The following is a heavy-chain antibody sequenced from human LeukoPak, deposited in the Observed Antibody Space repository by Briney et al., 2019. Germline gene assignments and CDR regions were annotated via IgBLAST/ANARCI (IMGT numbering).Heavy chain of an antibody. Sequence: GASVKVSCKASGYTVTYYGLNWVRQAPGQGLECLEGINTNTGNPTYGQGFTGRFVFSFDTSVSTAYLEISSLKAEDTAIYYCARSRRVVVPSTLNSADDYYYYMDVWGKGTTVTVSS. CDR3: ARSRRVVVPSTLNSADDYYYYMDV. CDR2: INTNTGNP. CDR1: GYTVTYYG. D-gene: IGHD2-15*01. V-gene: IGHV7-4-1*02. J-gene: IGHJ6*03.